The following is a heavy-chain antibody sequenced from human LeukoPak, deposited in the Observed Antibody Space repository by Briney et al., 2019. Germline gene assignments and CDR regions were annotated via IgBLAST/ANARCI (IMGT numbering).Heavy chain of an antibody. CDR2: VSTDGTST. J-gene: IGHJ4*02. Sequence: GGSLRLSCAASGFTFSSYAMSWVRQAPGEGLVWVSRVSTDGTSTSHADSVQGRFTISRDNAKNTLYLQMYSLRAEDTAVYYCARGGVTIFGPFDYWGQGTLVTVSS. CDR3: ARGGVTIFGPFDY. D-gene: IGHD3-3*01. V-gene: IGHV3-74*01. CDR1: GFTFSSYA.